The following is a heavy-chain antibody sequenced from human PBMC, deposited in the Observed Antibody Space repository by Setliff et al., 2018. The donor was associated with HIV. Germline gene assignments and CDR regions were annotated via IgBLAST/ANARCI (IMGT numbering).Heavy chain of an antibody. D-gene: IGHD3-3*01. CDR2: IYYSGST. V-gene: IGHV4-31*03. J-gene: IGHJ3*02. Sequence: SETLSLTCTVSGGSVSSGGYYWSWIRQHPGKGLECIGYIYYSGSTYYNPSLKSRVTISVDTSKNQFSLKLNSLTAADTAMYYCARGVWSGYYPDAFDIWGQGTMVTVSS. CDR1: GGSVSSGGYY. CDR3: ARGVWSGYYPDAFDI.